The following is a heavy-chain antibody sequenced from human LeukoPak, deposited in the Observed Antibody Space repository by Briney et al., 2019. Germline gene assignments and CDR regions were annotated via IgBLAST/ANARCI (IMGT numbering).Heavy chain of an antibody. J-gene: IGHJ4*02. CDR1: GGSISSSSYY. Sequence: SETLSLTCTVSGGSISSSSYYWGWIRQPPGKGLEWIGSIYYSGSTYYNPSLKSRVTISVDTSKNQFSLKLSSVTAADTAVYYCARDSRLAGTHRGFDYWGQGTLVTVSS. D-gene: IGHD6-19*01. V-gene: IGHV4-39*07. CDR3: ARDSRLAGTHRGFDY. CDR2: IYYSGST.